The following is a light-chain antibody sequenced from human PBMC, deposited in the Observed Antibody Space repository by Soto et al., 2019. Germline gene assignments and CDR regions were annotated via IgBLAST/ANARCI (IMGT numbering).Light chain of an antibody. Sequence: DIVMTQSPLSLPVTPGEPASISFRSSQSLLNSNGYNCLEWYLQKPGQSPQLLIYLGSNRASGVPDRFSGSGSGTDFTLKISRVEAEDVGVYFCMQSLQTPLTFGQGTKVDIK. CDR3: MQSLQTPLT. CDR2: LGS. V-gene: IGKV2-28*01. J-gene: IGKJ1*01. CDR1: QSLLNSNGYNC.